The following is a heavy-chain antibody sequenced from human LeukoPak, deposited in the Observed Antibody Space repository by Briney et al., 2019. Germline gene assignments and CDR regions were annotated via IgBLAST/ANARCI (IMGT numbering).Heavy chain of an antibody. D-gene: IGHD3-22*01. J-gene: IGHJ4*02. CDR1: GYTFTSYY. CDR2: INPSGGST. V-gene: IGHV1-46*01. Sequence: ASVKVSCKASGYTFTSYYMHWVRQAPGQGLEWMGIINPSGGSTSYAQKFQGRVTMTRDTSTSTVYMELSSLRSEDTAVYYCARDQGGYYDSSGYAYWGQGTLVTVSS. CDR3: ARDQGGYYDSSGYAY.